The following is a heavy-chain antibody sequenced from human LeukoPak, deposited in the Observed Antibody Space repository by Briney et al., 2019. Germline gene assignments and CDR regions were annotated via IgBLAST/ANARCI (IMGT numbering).Heavy chain of an antibody. D-gene: IGHD2-15*01. J-gene: IGHJ5*02. CDR2: INPKSAGT. CDR1: GYTFTDYF. Sequence: ASVKVSCKASGYTFTDYFIHWVRQAPGQGLEWMGWINPKSAGTNYAQKFESRVTMTTEKSISTAYMELSRLRFDDSSVYYCTRDLGWWASFDHWGQGTLVTVSS. V-gene: IGHV1-2*02. CDR3: TRDLGWWASFDH.